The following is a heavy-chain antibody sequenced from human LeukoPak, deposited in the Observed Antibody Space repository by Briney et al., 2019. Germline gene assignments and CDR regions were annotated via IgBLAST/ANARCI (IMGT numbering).Heavy chain of an antibody. D-gene: IGHD5-24*01. CDR3: ARAGDGYYYYYFMDV. Sequence: AETLSLTCSASNGSFSTYYWGWIRQPPGKRLECISAIFSSESSTTNYNPSLNGRVTISVDTSKNQFSLTLNSVTAADTAVYYCARAGDGYYYYYFMDVWGKGTTVTVSS. J-gene: IGHJ6*04. V-gene: IGHV4-59*08. CDR2: IFSSESSTT. CDR1: NGSFSTYY.